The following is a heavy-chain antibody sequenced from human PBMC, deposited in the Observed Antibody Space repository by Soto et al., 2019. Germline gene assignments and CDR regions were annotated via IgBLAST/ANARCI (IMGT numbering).Heavy chain of an antibody. CDR3: ARESCSSTSCYTSTVVPVDYYSYGMDV. J-gene: IGHJ6*02. CDR2: INPSGGST. V-gene: IGHV1-46*01. Sequence: ASVKVSCKASGYTFTSYYMHWVRQAPGQGLEWMGIINPSGGSTSYAQKFQGRVTMTRDTSTSTVYMELSSLRSEDTAVYYCARESCSSTSCYTSTVVPVDYYSYGMDVWGQGTTVTVSS. D-gene: IGHD2-2*02. CDR1: GYTFTSYY.